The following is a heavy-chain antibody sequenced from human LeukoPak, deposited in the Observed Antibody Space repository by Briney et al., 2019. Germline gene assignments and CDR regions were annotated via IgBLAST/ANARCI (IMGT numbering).Heavy chain of an antibody. J-gene: IGHJ4*02. Sequence: ASVKVSCKASGYTFTGYYMHWVRQAPGQGLEWMGRINPNSGGTNYAQKLQGRVTMTTDTSTSTAYMELRSLRSDDTAVYYCARGFLVGAIPDYWGQGTLVTVSS. CDR2: INPNSGGT. CDR3: ARGFLVGAIPDY. CDR1: GYTFTGYY. D-gene: IGHD3-3*01. V-gene: IGHV1-2*06.